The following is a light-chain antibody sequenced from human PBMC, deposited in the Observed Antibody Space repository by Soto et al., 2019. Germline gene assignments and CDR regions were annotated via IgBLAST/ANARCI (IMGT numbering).Light chain of an antibody. CDR1: QSISSY. Sequence: DIQMTQSPSSLSASVGDRVTITCRASQSISSYLDWYQQKPGKAPKLLIYAASSLQSRVPSRFSGSGSGTDFTLIISSLQHEDFSSYYCCQSFSTPMYTFGHGTKLEIK. J-gene: IGKJ2*01. CDR2: AAS. V-gene: IGKV1-39*01. CDR3: CQSFSTPMYT.